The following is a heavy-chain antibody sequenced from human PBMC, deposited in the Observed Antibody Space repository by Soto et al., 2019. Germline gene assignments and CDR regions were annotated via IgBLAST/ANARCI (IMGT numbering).Heavy chain of an antibody. J-gene: IGHJ5*02. CDR2: IYYSGST. CDR3: ARLSWSGYTTYKWFDP. V-gene: IGHV4-39*01. Sequence: SETLSLTCTVSGGSISSSSYYWGWIRQPPGKGLEWIGSIYYSGSTYYNPSLKSRVTISVDTSKNQFSLKLSSVTAADTAVYYCARLSWSGYTTYKWFDPWGQGTLVTVS. CDR1: GGSISSSSYY. D-gene: IGHD3-3*01.